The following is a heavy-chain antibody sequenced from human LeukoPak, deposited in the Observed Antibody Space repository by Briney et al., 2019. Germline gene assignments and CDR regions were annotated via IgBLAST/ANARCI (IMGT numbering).Heavy chain of an antibody. Sequence: SQTLSLTCTVSGGSISSGGYYWSWIRQPPGKGLEWIGYIYHSGSTYYNPSLKSRVTISVDRSKNQFSLKLSSVTAADTAVYYCARDTDSSSWYQGAFDIWGQGTMVTVSS. J-gene: IGHJ3*02. CDR3: ARDTDSSSWYQGAFDI. CDR2: IYHSGST. V-gene: IGHV4-30-2*01. CDR1: GGSISSGGYY. D-gene: IGHD6-13*01.